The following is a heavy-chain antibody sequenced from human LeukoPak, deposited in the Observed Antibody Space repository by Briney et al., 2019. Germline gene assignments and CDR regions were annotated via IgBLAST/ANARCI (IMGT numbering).Heavy chain of an antibody. V-gene: IGHV1-69*06. Sequence: SVKVSCKASGGTFSSYAISWVRQAPGQGLEWMGGIIPIFGTANYAQKFQGRVTITADKSTSTAYMELSSLRSEDTAVYYCARRVAPPGGVGFDPWGQGTLVTVSS. CDR1: GGTFSSYA. CDR3: ARRVAPPGGVGFDP. J-gene: IGHJ5*02. D-gene: IGHD5-12*01. CDR2: IIPIFGTA.